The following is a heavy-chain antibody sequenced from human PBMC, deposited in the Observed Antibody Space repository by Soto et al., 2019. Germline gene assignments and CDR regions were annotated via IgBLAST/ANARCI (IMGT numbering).Heavy chain of an antibody. Sequence: GGSLRLSCAASGFTFSSYAMSWVRQAPGKGLEWVSAISGSGGSTYYADSVKGRFTISRDNSKNTLYLQMNSLRAEDTAVYYCADLFGFFENHDAFDIWGQGTMVTVSS. CDR1: GFTFSSYA. CDR2: ISGSGGST. V-gene: IGHV3-23*01. CDR3: ADLFGFFENHDAFDI. J-gene: IGHJ3*02. D-gene: IGHD3-3*01.